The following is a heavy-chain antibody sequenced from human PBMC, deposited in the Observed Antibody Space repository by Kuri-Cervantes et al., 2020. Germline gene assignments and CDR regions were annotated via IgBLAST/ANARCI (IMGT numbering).Heavy chain of an antibody. CDR3: ARDNLGLPQRGFGAFDI. Sequence: GGSLRLSCAASGFTFNSYSMNWVRQAPGKGLEWVSYISSSSSTIYYADSVKGRFTISRDNAKNSLYLQMNSLRAEDTAVYYCARDNLGLPQRGFGAFDIWGQGTMVTVSS. V-gene: IGHV3-48*01. J-gene: IGHJ3*02. CDR2: ISSSSSTI. CDR1: GFTFNSYS. D-gene: IGHD3-16*01.